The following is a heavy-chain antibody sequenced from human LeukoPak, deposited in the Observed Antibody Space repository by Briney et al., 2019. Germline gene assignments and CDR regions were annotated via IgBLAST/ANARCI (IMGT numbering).Heavy chain of an antibody. CDR2: IYENGGTT. V-gene: IGHV3-23*01. Sequence: GGSLRLSGVGSGFTFRSHAMSWAGQAPEKGLEFVSGIYENGGTTYYADSVKGRFSISRDNSKNTLHLQMNSLRAEDTAVYYCAKSAYYDSSGFYREYYFDYWGQGTLVTVSS. J-gene: IGHJ4*02. D-gene: IGHD3-22*01. CDR3: AKSAYYDSSGFYREYYFDY. CDR1: GFTFRSHA.